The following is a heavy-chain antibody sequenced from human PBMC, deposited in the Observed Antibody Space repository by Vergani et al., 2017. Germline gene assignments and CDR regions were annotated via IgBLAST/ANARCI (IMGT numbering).Heavy chain of an antibody. CDR1: GFTFRNYI. Sequence: VQLVESGGGLVQPGGSLRLSCAASGFTFRNYIMNWVRQAPGKGLEWIGYIYSTGSTHHNPSLRRRINMSVDTSKNQFSLKLNSVTAADTAMYYCARMGGYDEGDAFRIGYFDSWGPGILVTVSS. CDR2: IYSTGST. CDR3: ARMGGYDEGDAFRIGYFDS. V-gene: IGHV4-59*06. D-gene: IGHD3-22*01. J-gene: IGHJ4*02.